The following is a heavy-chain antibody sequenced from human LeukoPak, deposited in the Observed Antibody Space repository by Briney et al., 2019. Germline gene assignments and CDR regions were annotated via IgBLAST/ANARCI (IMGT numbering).Heavy chain of an antibody. CDR2: IDWSSGSI. D-gene: IGHD2-21*01. J-gene: IGHJ4*02. CDR3: AKVIATAFYFDY. CDR1: GFTFDDYA. V-gene: IGHV3-9*01. Sequence: GRSLRLSCAASGFTFDDYAMYWVRQAPGKGLEWVSGIDWSSGSIGYADSVKGRFTISRDNAKNSLYLQMNSLRAEDTALYYCAKVIATAFYFDYWGQGTLVTVSS.